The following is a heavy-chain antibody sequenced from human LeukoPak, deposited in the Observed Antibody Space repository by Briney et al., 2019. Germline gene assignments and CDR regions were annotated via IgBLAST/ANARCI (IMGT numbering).Heavy chain of an antibody. D-gene: IGHD3-16*01. J-gene: IGHJ5*02. Sequence: GGSLRLSCAASGFTFRTYGMHWVRQAPGKGLEWVALISDDGSSKLYADSVKGRFTISRDNFRNTLYLQMNSLRLEDTAVYYCAKGGGRFHLPFDPWGQGTLVSVSS. CDR3: AKGGGRFHLPFDP. V-gene: IGHV3-30*18. CDR1: GFTFRTYG. CDR2: ISDDGSSK.